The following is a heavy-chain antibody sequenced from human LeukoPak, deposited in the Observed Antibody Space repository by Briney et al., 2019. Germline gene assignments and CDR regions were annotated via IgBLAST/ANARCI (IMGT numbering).Heavy chain of an antibody. CDR3: ARGGGLDV. CDR2: ISYDGSNR. J-gene: IGHJ6*02. Sequence: GGSLRLSCSASGFIFSTYAMHWVRQPPGKGLEWLAAISYDGSNRCNADSVKGRFTISRDTSKNTLYLQVNSLRAEDTAVYFCARGGGLDVWGQGATVTVSS. D-gene: IGHD3-16*01. CDR1: GFIFSTYA. V-gene: IGHV3-30-3*01.